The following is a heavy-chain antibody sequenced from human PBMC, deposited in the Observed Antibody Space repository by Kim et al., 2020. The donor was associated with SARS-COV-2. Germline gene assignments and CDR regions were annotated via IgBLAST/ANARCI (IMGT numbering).Heavy chain of an antibody. V-gene: IGHV4-31*03. CDR1: GGSISSNGYY. CDR2: IYYSGST. CDR3: ARDHAVQTPDGYYFYGLDV. Sequence: SETLSLTCTVSGGSISSNGYYWSWIRQHPGKGLEWIGYIYYSGSTYYNPSLRSRVTISVDTSKNQFSLKLGSVSAADTAVFYCARDHAVQTPDGYYFYGLDVWGEGTTVIVSS. J-gene: IGHJ6*04.